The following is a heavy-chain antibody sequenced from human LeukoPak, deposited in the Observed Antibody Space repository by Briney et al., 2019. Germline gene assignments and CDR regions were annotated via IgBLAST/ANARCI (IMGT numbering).Heavy chain of an antibody. CDR1: GGTISSGSYS. CDR3: ARATIDDYWGY. Sequence: PSQTLPLTCAVSGGTISSGSYSWSWLRPPPGKGLEWVSGISGSGVTTYYGDSVRGRFTISRDNAKNSLYLQMNSLRAEDTAVYYCARATIDDYWGYWGQGTLVTVSS. CDR2: ISGSGVTT. J-gene: IGHJ4*02. D-gene: IGHD7-27*01. V-gene: IGHV3-11*04.